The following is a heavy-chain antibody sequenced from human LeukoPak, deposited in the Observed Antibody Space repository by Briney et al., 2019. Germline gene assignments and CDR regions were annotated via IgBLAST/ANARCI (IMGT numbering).Heavy chain of an antibody. V-gene: IGHV3-30*04. J-gene: IGHJ4*02. CDR2: ISYDGNNK. Sequence: GGSLRLSCAASGFTFSSYAMHWVRQAPGKGLEWVAVISYDGNNKYYADSVKGRFTISRDNSKNTLFLQMNSLRVEDTAVYYCARGRPHGNDYWGQGTLVTVSS. CDR3: ARGRPHGNDY. D-gene: IGHD4-23*01. CDR1: GFTFSSYA.